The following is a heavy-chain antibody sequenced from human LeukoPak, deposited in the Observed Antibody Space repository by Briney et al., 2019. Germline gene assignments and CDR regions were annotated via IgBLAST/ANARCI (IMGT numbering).Heavy chain of an antibody. Sequence: GGSLRLSCAASGFPFSSYGMHWVRQAPGRGLEWVSFISYDGTNKYYADSVKGRFTISRDNSKNTLYLQMNSLRGDDTGMYFCAKDSSTSNYYYGLDVWGQGTTVTVSS. D-gene: IGHD6-13*01. CDR3: AKDSSTSNYYYGLDV. CDR1: GFPFSSYG. V-gene: IGHV3-33*05. CDR2: ISYDGTNK. J-gene: IGHJ6*02.